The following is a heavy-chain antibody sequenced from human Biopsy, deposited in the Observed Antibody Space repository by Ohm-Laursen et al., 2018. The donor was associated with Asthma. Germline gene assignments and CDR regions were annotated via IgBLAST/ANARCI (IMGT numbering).Heavy chain of an antibody. CDR2: INPNSGGT. V-gene: IGHV1-2*06. CDR1: GYTFIGCH. Sequence: VASVKVSCKASGYTFIGCHIHWMRQAPGQGLEWMGRINPNSGGTNYAQKFQGRVTVTRDTSISTAYMEVSRLRSDDTAVYYCARGQKSAGDRWFDPWGQGTLVTVSS. D-gene: IGHD6-13*01. CDR3: ARGQKSAGDRWFDP. J-gene: IGHJ5*02.